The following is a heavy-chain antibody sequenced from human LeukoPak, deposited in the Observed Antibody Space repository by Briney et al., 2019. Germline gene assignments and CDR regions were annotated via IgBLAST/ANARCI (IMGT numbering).Heavy chain of an antibody. CDR3: TRRYYYDSSGKYYFDY. CDR2: IKSKGKRSAT. Sequence: GSLHLSCVASGFPFIGTAVHWVRQPSGKGLEWVGRIKSKGKRSATAYAASVKGRFTSSRDDSKNTAYLQMYSLKTEDTAVYYCTRRYYYDSSGKYYFDYWGQGTLVTVSS. CDR1: GFPFIGTA. D-gene: IGHD3-22*01. V-gene: IGHV3-73*01. J-gene: IGHJ4*02.